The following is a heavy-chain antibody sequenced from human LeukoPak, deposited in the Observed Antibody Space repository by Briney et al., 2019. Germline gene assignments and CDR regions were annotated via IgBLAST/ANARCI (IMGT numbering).Heavy chain of an antibody. J-gene: IGHJ3*02. CDR3: AQARYFDWSDAFDI. CDR1: GYTFTSYD. Sequence: VASVKVSCKASGYTFTSYDINWVRQATGQGLEWMGWMNPNSGNTGYAQKFQGRVTMTRNTSISTAYMELSSLRSEDTAVYYCAQARYFDWSDAFDIWGQGTMVTVSS. V-gene: IGHV1-8*01. CDR2: MNPNSGNT. D-gene: IGHD3-9*01.